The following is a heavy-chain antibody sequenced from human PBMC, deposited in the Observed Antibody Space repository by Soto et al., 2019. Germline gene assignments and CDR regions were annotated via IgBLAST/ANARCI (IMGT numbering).Heavy chain of an antibody. CDR3: ARLPKGSLVTA. V-gene: IGHV3-48*02. CDR2: ISSSSDNT. CDR1: GFSFSDYS. D-gene: IGHD2-21*02. J-gene: IGHJ4*02. Sequence: LVESGGGLVYPGGSLRLSCVASGFSFSDYSMNWVRQAPGKGLQWVSYISSSSDNTYYADSVKGRFTVSRDNAKNALILQMNSLRDDDTATYYCARLPKGSLVTAWGQGTRVTVSS.